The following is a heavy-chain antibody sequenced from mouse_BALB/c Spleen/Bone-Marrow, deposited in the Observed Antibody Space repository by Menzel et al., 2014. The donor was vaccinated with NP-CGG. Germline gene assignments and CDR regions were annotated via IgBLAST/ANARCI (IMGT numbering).Heavy chain of an antibody. J-gene: IGHJ4*01. V-gene: IGHV1-54*01. CDR3: ARPLNWDPYAMDY. CDR2: INPGSGGT. Sequence: VQLQQSGAELVRPGTSVKVSCKASGYAFTSYLIEWVKQRPGQGLEWIGVINPGSGGTNYNEKFKGRATLTADKSSSTAYMQLSSLTSVDSAVYFCARPLNWDPYAMDYWGQGTSVTVSS. D-gene: IGHD4-1*02. CDR1: GYAFTSYL.